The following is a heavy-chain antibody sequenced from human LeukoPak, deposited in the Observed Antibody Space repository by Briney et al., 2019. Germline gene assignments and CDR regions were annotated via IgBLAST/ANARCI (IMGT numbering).Heavy chain of an antibody. CDR1: GFTFSSYA. D-gene: IGHD3-9*01. V-gene: IGHV3-23*01. Sequence: GGSLRLSCAASGFTFSSYAMSWVRQAPGKGLEWVSAISGSGGSTYYADSVKGRFTISRDNSKNTLYLQMNSLRAEDTVVYYCAKALLILRYFDWLSDYWGQGTLVTVSS. CDR3: AKALLILRYFDWLSDY. CDR2: ISGSGGST. J-gene: IGHJ4*02.